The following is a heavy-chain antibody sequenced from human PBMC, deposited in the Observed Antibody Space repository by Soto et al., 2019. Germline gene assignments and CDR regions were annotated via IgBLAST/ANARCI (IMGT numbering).Heavy chain of an antibody. CDR3: ARERAHCSSTSCYPWFDP. V-gene: IGHV4-59*01. J-gene: IGHJ5*02. CDR2: IYYSGST. D-gene: IGHD2-2*01. CDR1: GGSISSYY. Sequence: SDTLSLTCTVSGGSISSYYWSWIRQPPGKGLEWIGYIYYSGSTNYNPSLKSRVTISLDTSKNQFSLKLSSVTAADTAVYYCARERAHCSSTSCYPWFDPWGQGTLVTVS.